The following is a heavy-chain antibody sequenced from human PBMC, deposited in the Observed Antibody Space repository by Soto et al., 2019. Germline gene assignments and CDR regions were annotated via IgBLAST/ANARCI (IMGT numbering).Heavy chain of an antibody. D-gene: IGHD2-15*01. J-gene: IGHJ4*02. Sequence: GESLKLSCEGSGYIFTNQWINWVRQVPGKGLEWMGNIDPSDSHTNYSPSFQGHVTISIDKSIRTAYLQWTRLKASDTAIYYCASGRWNLHFHYWGQGSLVTVSS. CDR2: IDPSDSHT. CDR1: GYIFTNQW. V-gene: IGHV5-10-1*01. CDR3: ASGRWNLHFHY.